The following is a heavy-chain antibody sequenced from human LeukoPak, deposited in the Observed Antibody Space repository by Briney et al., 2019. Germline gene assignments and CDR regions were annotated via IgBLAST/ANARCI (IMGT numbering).Heavy chain of an antibody. J-gene: IGHJ4*02. CDR2: ISYDGSNK. CDR1: GFTFSSYA. V-gene: IGHV3-30-3*01. Sequence: GRSPRLSCAASGFTFSSYAMHWVRQAPGKGLEWVAVISYDGSNKYYADSVKGRFTISRDNSKNTLYLQMNSLRAEDTAVYYCARGFDYWGQGTLVTVSS. CDR3: ARGFDY.